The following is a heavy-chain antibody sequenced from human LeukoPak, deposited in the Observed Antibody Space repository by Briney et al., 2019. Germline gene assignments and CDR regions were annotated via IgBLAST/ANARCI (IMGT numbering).Heavy chain of an antibody. D-gene: IGHD1-26*01. CDR3: ARSWAAKWELPGQFDS. CDR2: VFSRGTT. V-gene: IGHV4-59*08. CDR1: GPSMNNYY. J-gene: IGHJ4*02. Sequence: PSETLSLPFTVSGPSMNNYYWSWIRQSPEKGLEWLGFVFSRGTTNLNPSFKSRLIMSIDTSKNQFSLRLSSVTAADTAVYFCARSWAAKWELPGQFDSWGQGRLVSVSS.